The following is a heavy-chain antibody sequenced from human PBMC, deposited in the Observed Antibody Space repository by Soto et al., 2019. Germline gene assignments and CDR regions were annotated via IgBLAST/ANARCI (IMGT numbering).Heavy chain of an antibody. D-gene: IGHD1-26*01. J-gene: IGHJ6*02. V-gene: IGHV1-69*13. CDR1: GGTFSSYA. Sequence: ASVKVSCKASGGTFSSYAISWVRQAPGQGLEWMGGIIPIFGTANYTQKFQGRVTITADESTSTAYMELSSLRSEDTAVYYCARDYSGSYSFSILGYYYGMDVWGQGTTLTVSS. CDR3: ARDYSGSYSFSILGYYYGMDV. CDR2: IIPIFGTA.